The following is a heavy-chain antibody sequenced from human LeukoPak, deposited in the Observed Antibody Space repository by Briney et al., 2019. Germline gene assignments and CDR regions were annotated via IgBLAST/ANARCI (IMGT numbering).Heavy chain of an antibody. V-gene: IGHV4-30-2*01. J-gene: IGHJ5*02. CDR1: GGSISSGGYS. D-gene: IGHD3-10*01. Sequence: SETLSLTCAVSGGSISSGGYSWSWIRQPPGKGLEWIGYIYHSGSTYYNPSLKSRVTISVDRSKNQFSLKLSSVTAADTAVYYCARRYYYGSGSPGFDPWGQGTLVTVSS. CDR2: IYHSGST. CDR3: ARRYYYGSGSPGFDP.